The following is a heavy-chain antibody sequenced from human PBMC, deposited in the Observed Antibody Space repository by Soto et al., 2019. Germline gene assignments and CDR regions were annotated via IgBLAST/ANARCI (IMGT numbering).Heavy chain of an antibody. CDR2: IKSKTDGGTT. CDR3: ITGGLEDFVVVPAALPYYYYYYMDV. J-gene: IGHJ6*03. CDR1: GFTFSNAW. D-gene: IGHD2-2*01. Sequence: PGGSLRLSCAASGFTFSNAWMSWVRQAPGKGLEWVGRIKSKTDGGTTDYAAPVKGRYTISRDDSKNTQYQQKNNQKTENTAENYCITGGLEDFVVVPAALPYYYYYYMDVWGKGTTVTVSS. V-gene: IGHV3-15*01.